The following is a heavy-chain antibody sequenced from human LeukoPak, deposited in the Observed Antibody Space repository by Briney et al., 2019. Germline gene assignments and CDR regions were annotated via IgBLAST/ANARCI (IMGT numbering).Heavy chain of an antibody. V-gene: IGHV3-30*02. D-gene: IGHD1-7*01. CDR2: IRYDGSNK. CDR3: AKESTGSTSLDY. Sequence: GGSLRFSCAASRFTFSTYGMHWVRQAPGKGLEWVAFIRYDGSNKYYADSVKGRFTISRDNSKNTLYLQINSLRAEDTAVYFCAKESTGSTSLDYWGQGTLVTVSS. CDR1: RFTFSTYG. J-gene: IGHJ4*02.